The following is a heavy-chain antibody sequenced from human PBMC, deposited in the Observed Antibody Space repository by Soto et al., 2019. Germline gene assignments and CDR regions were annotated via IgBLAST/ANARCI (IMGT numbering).Heavy chain of an antibody. CDR1: GGSISSGDYY. CDR3: ARASPVVTDV. V-gene: IGHV4-30-4*01. Sequence: QVQLQESGPGLVKPSQTLSLTCTVSGGSISSGDYYWSWIRQPPGKGLEWIGYIYYSGSTYYNPSRKGRVTISVATSKNQSSPKPSSVTAAHTAVYYCARASPVVTDVWGQGTTVTVSS. CDR2: IYYSGST. J-gene: IGHJ6*02. D-gene: IGHD5-18*01.